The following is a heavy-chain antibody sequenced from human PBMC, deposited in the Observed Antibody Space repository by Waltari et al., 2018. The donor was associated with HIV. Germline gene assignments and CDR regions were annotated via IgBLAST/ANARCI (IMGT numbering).Heavy chain of an antibody. D-gene: IGHD3-22*01. J-gene: IGHJ4*02. CDR3: ARDGHFYDSRPLDH. CDR1: GFPFSPFA. Sequence: QVQLVASGGGVVQPGGSLRLSWVASGFPFSPFAFHWVRQAPGKGLEWVALISYGGRNKVYADSVKGRFTISRDNSKNTLYLQMNSLRAEDTAVYYCARDGHFYDSRPLDHWGQGTLVTVSS. V-gene: IGHV3-30*04. CDR2: ISYGGRNK.